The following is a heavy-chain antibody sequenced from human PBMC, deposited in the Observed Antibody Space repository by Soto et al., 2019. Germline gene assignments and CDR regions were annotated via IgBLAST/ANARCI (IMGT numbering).Heavy chain of an antibody. V-gene: IGHV3-23*01. CDR3: AEGLRDYGDYVVYYYMDV. J-gene: IGHJ6*03. D-gene: IGHD4-17*01. Sequence: GSLRLSCAASGFTFSSYAMSWVRQAPGKGLEWVSAISGSGGSTYYADSVKGRFTISRDNSKNTLYLQMNSLRAEDTAVYYCAEGLRDYGDYVVYYYMDVWGKGTTVTVSS. CDR2: ISGSGGST. CDR1: GFTFSSYA.